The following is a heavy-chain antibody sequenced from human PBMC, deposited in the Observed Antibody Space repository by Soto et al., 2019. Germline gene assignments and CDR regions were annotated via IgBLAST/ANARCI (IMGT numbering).Heavy chain of an antibody. CDR3: AIDIWSSSGNWFDP. D-gene: IGHD6-19*01. Sequence: SVKVSCKASGGTFSSYAISWVRQAPGQGLEWMGGIIPIFGTANYAQKFQGRVTITADESTSTAYMELSSLRSEDTAVYYCAIDIWSSSGNWFDPWGQGTLVTVSS. CDR2: IIPIFGTA. V-gene: IGHV1-69*13. J-gene: IGHJ5*02. CDR1: GGTFSSYA.